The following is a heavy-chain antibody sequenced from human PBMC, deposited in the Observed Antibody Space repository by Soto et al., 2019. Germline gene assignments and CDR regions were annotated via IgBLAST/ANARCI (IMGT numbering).Heavy chain of an antibody. V-gene: IGHV3-23*04. CDR3: AKSPDIVLPCAR. Sequence: EVQLVESGGGLVQPGGSLRLSCEGYGFTFSSFALSWVRQAPGKGLEWVSAIRGTGGSTYHADSVKGRFTVSKDNSKNTLYLQMDVLRAEDTAVYYCAKSPDIVLPCARWGRGNLVTVSS. CDR1: GFTFSSFA. CDR2: IRGTGGST. D-gene: IGHD2-15*01. J-gene: IGHJ2*01.